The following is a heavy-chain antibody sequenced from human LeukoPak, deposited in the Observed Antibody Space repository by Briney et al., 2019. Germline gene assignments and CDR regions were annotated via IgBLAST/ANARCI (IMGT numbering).Heavy chain of an antibody. CDR2: INHSGST. D-gene: IGHD3-22*01. V-gene: IGHV4-34*01. Sequence: SETLSLTCAVYGGSFSGYYWSWIRQPPGKGLEWIGEINHSGSTNYNPSLKSRVTIPVDTSKNQFSLKLSSVTAADTAVYYCARARLTYYYDSSGRNFDYWGQGTLVTVSS. J-gene: IGHJ4*02. CDR1: GGSFSGYY. CDR3: ARARLTYYYDSSGRNFDY.